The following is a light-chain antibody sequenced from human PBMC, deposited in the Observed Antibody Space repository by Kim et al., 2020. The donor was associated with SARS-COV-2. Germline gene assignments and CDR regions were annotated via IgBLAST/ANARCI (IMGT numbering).Light chain of an antibody. CDR1: QGVTCNE. Sequence: PGERATLACRARQGVTCNELALYQQKPGQPPRLRIYGASGRATGIPDRFSGRGSGTDFTFTISGLEPEDFAVYYFQQYGFSPPNTFGQGTKLDIK. CDR2: GAS. J-gene: IGKJ2*01. CDR3: QQYGFSPPNT. V-gene: IGKV3-20*01.